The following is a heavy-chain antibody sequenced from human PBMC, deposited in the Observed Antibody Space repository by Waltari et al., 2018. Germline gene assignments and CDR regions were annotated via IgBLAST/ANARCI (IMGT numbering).Heavy chain of an antibody. V-gene: IGHV3-30*18. CDR3: AKDGFLEYLYSVFDS. CDR2: ISYDGSKK. J-gene: IGHJ4*02. Sequence: APGKGLEPVAVISYDGSKKYYADSVKGRFTISRDNSNDTLYLQMNTLRPEDTAVYYCAKDGFLEYLYSVFDSWGQGTLVSVSS. D-gene: IGHD3-3*01.